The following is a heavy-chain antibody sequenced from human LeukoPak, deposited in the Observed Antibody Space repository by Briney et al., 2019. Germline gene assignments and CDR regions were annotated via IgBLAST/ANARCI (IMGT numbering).Heavy chain of an antibody. CDR2: FDPEDGET. V-gene: IGHV1-24*01. Sequence: ASVKVSCKVSGYTLTELSMHWVRQAPGNGLEWMGGFDPEDGETVYAQKFQGRVTMTEDTSTDTAYMELSSLRSEDTAVYYCATWNPNSYGQTPFDYWGQGTLVTVSS. J-gene: IGHJ4*02. CDR1: GYTLTELS. CDR3: ATWNPNSYGQTPFDY. D-gene: IGHD5-18*01.